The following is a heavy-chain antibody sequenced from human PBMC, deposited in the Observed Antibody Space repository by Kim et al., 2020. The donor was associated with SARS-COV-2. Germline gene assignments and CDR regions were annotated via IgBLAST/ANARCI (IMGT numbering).Heavy chain of an antibody. CDR2: IYTSGST. V-gene: IGHV4-61*02. CDR1: GGSISSGSYY. J-gene: IGHJ6*02. Sequence: SETLSLTCTVSGGSISSGSYYWSWIRQPAGKGLEWIGRIYTSGSTNYNPSLKSRVTISVDTSKNQFSLKLSSVTAADTAVYYCAREHRYYGMDVWGQGTTVTVSS. CDR3: AREHRYYGMDV.